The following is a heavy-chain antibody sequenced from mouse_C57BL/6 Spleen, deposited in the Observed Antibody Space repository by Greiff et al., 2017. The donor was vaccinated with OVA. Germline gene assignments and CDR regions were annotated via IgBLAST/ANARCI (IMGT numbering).Heavy chain of an antibody. V-gene: IGHV2-2*01. Sequence: QVQLQQSGPGLVQPSQSLSITCTVSGFSLTSYGVHWVRQSPGKGLEWLGVIWSGGSTDYNAAFISRLSISKDNSKSQVFFKMNSLQADDTAIYYCARIVGRKIAMDYWGQGTSVTVSS. CDR1: GFSLTSYG. J-gene: IGHJ4*01. CDR3: ARIVGRKIAMDY. CDR2: IWSGGST. D-gene: IGHD4-1*01.